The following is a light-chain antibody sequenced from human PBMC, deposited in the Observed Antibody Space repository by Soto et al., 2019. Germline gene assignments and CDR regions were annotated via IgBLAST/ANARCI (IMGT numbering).Light chain of an antibody. CDR1: SGHTSYA. CDR2: LNSDGSH. Sequence: QLVLTQSPSSSASLGASVKLTCTLSSGHTSYAIAWHQQQPEKGPRYLMNLNSDGSHSRGDGIPDRFSGSSSGAERYLTLSSLQSEDEADYYCQAWGTGINWVFGGGTKQTVL. V-gene: IGLV4-69*01. J-gene: IGLJ3*02. CDR3: QAWGTGINWV.